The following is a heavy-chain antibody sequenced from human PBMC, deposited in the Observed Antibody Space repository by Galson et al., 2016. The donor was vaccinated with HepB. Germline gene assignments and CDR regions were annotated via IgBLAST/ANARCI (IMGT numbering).Heavy chain of an antibody. Sequence: SVKVSCKVSGDTLTEFSIHWMRQAPGKGLEWMAGFDREAGETIDTEKFQDRVTMTEDTSTDTAYMELSSLRSEDTAVYYCVPGHDYRANAYWGQGTLGTVAS. V-gene: IGHV1-24*01. CDR1: GDTLTEFS. CDR3: VPGHDYRANAY. CDR2: FDREAGET. D-gene: IGHD4/OR15-4a*01. J-gene: IGHJ4*02.